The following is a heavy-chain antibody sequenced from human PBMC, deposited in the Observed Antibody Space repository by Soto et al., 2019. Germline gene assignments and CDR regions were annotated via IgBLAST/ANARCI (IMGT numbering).Heavy chain of an antibody. Sequence: GGSLRLSCVGSGFTLNIYGVHWVRQAPGKGLEWVGLIWYDGLRQTYADSVRGRFTISRDSSTNTIYLQMNSLRAEDTANYFCVRESTPPFFDSWGQETPVTVSS. CDR3: VRESTPPFFDS. D-gene: IGHD2-15*01. CDR2: IWYDGLRQ. CDR1: GFTLNIYG. V-gene: IGHV3-33*01. J-gene: IGHJ4*02.